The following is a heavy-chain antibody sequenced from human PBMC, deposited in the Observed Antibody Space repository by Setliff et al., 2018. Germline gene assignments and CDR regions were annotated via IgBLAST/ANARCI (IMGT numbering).Heavy chain of an antibody. CDR3: ARDLIRGAPNWFDP. J-gene: IGHJ5*02. CDR2: TKQDGSEK. Sequence: GSLRLSCAASGLTFSSYWMSWVRQAPGKGLEWVASTKQDGSEKYYVDSVKGRFTISRDNAKNSLYLQMNSLRADDTAVYYCARDLIRGAPNWFDPWGQGTLVTVSS. CDR1: GLTFSSYW. V-gene: IGHV3-7*01. D-gene: IGHD3-10*01.